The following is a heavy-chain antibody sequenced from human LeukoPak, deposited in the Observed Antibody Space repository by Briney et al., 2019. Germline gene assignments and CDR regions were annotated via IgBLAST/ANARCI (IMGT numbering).Heavy chain of an antibody. V-gene: IGHV4-30-4*08. Sequence: PSETLSLTCTVSGGSISSGDYYWRWLRQPPGTGLEWIGYIYYSGSTYYNPSLKSRVTISVDTSKNQFSLKLSSVTAADTAVYYCARVADLGYCSSTSCYTLKRHFDYWGQGTLVTVSS. CDR1: GGSISSGDYY. D-gene: IGHD2-2*02. J-gene: IGHJ4*02. CDR2: IYYSGST. CDR3: ARVADLGYCSSTSCYTLKRHFDY.